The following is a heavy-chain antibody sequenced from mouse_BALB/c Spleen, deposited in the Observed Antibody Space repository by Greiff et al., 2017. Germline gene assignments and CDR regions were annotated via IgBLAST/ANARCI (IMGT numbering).Heavy chain of an antibody. CDR3: AREDYDYVYAMDY. J-gene: IGHJ4*01. D-gene: IGHD2-4*01. Sequence: QVQLQQSGAELARPGASVKMSCKASGYTFTSYSMHWVKQRPGQGLEWIGDINPSRGYTNYNQKFKDKATLTADKSSSTAYMQLSSLTSEDSAVYYCAREDYDYVYAMDYWGQGTSVTVSS. CDR1: GYTFTSYS. CDR2: INPSRGYT. V-gene: IGHV1-4*01.